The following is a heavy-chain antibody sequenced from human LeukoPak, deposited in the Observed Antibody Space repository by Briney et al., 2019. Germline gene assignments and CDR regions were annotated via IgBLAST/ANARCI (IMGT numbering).Heavy chain of an antibody. CDR1: GASFSSSTYY. V-gene: IGHV4-39*07. D-gene: IGHD2/OR15-2a*01. CDR3: ARGSRFYGSLGY. J-gene: IGHJ4*02. Sequence: PSETLSLTCTVSGASFSSSTYYWSWIRQPPGKGLEWIGEINHSGSTNYNPSLKSRVTISVDTSKNQFSLKLSSVTAADTAVYYCARGSRFYGSLGYWGQGTLVTVSS. CDR2: INHSGST.